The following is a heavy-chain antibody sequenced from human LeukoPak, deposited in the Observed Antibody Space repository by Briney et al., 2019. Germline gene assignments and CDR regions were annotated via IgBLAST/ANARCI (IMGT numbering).Heavy chain of an antibody. CDR1: GYTFTNYY. V-gene: IGHV1-46*01. CDR2: INPGGGNT. J-gene: IGHJ4*02. CDR3: ARDQYDFWSGYYPLDY. Sequence: ASVKVSCKASGYTFTNYYIHWVRQAPGQGLEWMGLINPGGGNTNYAQNFQGRVTMTTDTSTSTAYMELRSLRSDDTAVYYCARDQYDFWSGYYPLDYWGQGTLVTVSS. D-gene: IGHD3-3*01.